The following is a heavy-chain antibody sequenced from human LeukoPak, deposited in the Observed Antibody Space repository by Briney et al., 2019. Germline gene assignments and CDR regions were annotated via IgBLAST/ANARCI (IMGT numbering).Heavy chain of an antibody. V-gene: IGHV1-58*01. Sequence: ASVKVSCKTSGFTFSNSAVQWVRQARGQRLEWIGWIGVAGGNTNYAQKVQDRITITRDMPTSTAYMELRSLESEDTAVYYCAKDLITTGVAFDIWGQGTMVTVSS. CDR2: IGVAGGNT. J-gene: IGHJ3*02. D-gene: IGHD1-1*01. CDR3: AKDLITTGVAFDI. CDR1: GFTFSNSA.